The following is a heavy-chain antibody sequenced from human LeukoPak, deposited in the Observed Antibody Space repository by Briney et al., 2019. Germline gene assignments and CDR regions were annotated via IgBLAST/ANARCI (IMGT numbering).Heavy chain of an antibody. V-gene: IGHV3-23*01. Sequence: GGSLRLSCAASGFTLSSYTMSWVRQAPGKGLEWVSGISGSGGSTDYADSVKGRFTISRDNSKNTLYLQMSSLRDEDTAVYYCAQKGGTDHWGQGTLVTVSS. D-gene: IGHD2-15*01. CDR3: AQKGGTDH. CDR2: ISGSGGST. CDR1: GFTLSSYT. J-gene: IGHJ4*02.